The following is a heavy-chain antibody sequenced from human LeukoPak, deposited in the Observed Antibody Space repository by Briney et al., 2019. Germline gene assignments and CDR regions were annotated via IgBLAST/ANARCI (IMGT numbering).Heavy chain of an antibody. CDR3: ATRGYSGSRALDY. CDR1: GGSISSSNW. J-gene: IGHJ4*02. CDR2: IYHSGST. V-gene: IGHV4-4*02. D-gene: IGHD5-12*01. Sequence: SGTLSLTCAVSGGSISSSNWWSWVRQPPGKGLEWIGEIYHSGSTNYNPSLKSRVTISVDKSKNQFSLKLSSVTAADTAVYYCATRGYSGSRALDYWGQGTLVTVSS.